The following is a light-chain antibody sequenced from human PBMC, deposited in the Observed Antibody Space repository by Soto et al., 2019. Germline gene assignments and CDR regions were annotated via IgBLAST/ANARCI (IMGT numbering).Light chain of an antibody. V-gene: IGKV1-8*01. CDR1: QSISNS. J-gene: IGKJ1*01. Sequence: AIRMTQSPSSLSASTGDRVTITCRASQSISNSLAWYQQKPGKAPKLLIYDASSLESGVPSRFSGSGSGTDFTLTISCLQSEDFATYYCQQYYSYPWTFGQGTKVDIK. CDR3: QQYYSYPWT. CDR2: DAS.